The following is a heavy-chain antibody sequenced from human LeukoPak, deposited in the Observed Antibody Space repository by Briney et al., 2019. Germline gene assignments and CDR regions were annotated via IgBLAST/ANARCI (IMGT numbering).Heavy chain of an antibody. Sequence: ASVKVSCKVSGYTLTELSMHWVRQAPGKGLEWMGGFDPEDGETIYAQKFQGRVTMTEDTSTDTAYMVLSSLRSEDTAVYYCATAHYYGSGSYKVGRFDPWGQGTLVTVSS. CDR2: FDPEDGET. CDR1: GYTLTELS. CDR3: ATAHYYGSGSYKVGRFDP. D-gene: IGHD3-10*01. J-gene: IGHJ5*02. V-gene: IGHV1-24*01.